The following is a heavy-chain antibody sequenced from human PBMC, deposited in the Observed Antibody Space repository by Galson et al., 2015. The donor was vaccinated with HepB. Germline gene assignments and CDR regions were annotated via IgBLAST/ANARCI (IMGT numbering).Heavy chain of an antibody. Sequence: SVKVSCKASGYTFTSYAMHWVRQAPGQRLEWMGWINAGNGNTKYSQKFQGRVTITRDTSASTAYMELSSLRSEDTAVYYCAREVDYGDYGNWFDPWGQGTLVTVSS. D-gene: IGHD4-17*01. CDR1: GYTFTSYA. J-gene: IGHJ5*02. V-gene: IGHV1-3*01. CDR2: INAGNGNT. CDR3: AREVDYGDYGNWFDP.